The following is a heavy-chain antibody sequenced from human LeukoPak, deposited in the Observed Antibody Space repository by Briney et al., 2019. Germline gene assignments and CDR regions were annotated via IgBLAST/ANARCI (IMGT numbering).Heavy chain of an antibody. CDR1: GGFISFYY. CDR2: IHTSGST. Sequence: KTSETLSLTCTVSGGFISFYYWTWIRQPPGKGLEWIGNIHTSGSTDYSPSLKSRVTMSIDTSKNQFSLRLSSVTAADTAVYYCARPGQSSWWAYFNSWGQGTLVTVSS. V-gene: IGHV4-4*09. CDR3: ARPGQSSWWAYFNS. J-gene: IGHJ4*02. D-gene: IGHD2-15*01.